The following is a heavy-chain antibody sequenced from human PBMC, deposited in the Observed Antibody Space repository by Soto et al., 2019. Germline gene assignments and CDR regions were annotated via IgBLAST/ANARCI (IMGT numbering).Heavy chain of an antibody. J-gene: IGHJ4*02. Sequence: GASVKVSCKASGYTFTSYGISWVRQAPGQGLEWMGWIRACNGNTKYAQKLPGRVTMTTDTSASTAYMELRSLRSDDTAVYYGARAMSSVASFDDWGEGVLLTVAS. D-gene: IGHD5-12*01. CDR3: ARAMSSVASFDD. CDR2: IRACNGNT. V-gene: IGHV1-18*04. CDR1: GYTFTSYG.